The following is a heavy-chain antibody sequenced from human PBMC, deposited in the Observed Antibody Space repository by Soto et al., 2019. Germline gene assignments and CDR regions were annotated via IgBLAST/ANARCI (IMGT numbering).Heavy chain of an antibody. CDR3: ARSGLSVCSGGSCIDY. J-gene: IGHJ4*02. D-gene: IGHD2-15*01. CDR1: GFTFSSYW. CDR2: INSDGSST. Sequence: EVQLVESGGGLVQPGGSLRLSCAASGFTFSSYWMHWVRQAPGKGLVWVSRINSDGSSTSYADSVKGRFTICRDNAKNTLYLQMNSLRAEDTAVYYCARSGLSVCSGGSCIDYWGQGTLVTVSS. V-gene: IGHV3-74*01.